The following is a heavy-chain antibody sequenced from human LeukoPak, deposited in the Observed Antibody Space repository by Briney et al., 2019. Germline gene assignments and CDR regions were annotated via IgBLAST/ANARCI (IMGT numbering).Heavy chain of an antibody. Sequence: PGGSLRLSCAASGFTFSNYAMSWVRQAPGKGLEGVSAINDSGGSTYYADSVKGRFTISRDNSKNTLYLQMNSLRAQDTAVYYCAKGVVVAPDVTPFDYWGQGTLVTVSS. V-gene: IGHV3-23*01. D-gene: IGHD2-2*01. CDR2: INDSGGST. J-gene: IGHJ4*02. CDR1: GFTFSNYA. CDR3: AKGVVVAPDVTPFDY.